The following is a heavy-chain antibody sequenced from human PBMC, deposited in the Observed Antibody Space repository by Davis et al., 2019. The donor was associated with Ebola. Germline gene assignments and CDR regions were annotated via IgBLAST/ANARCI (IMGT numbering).Heavy chain of an antibody. D-gene: IGHD4/OR15-4a*01. J-gene: IGHJ2*01. Sequence: GGSLRLSCAASGFTFSDHHMDWVRQAPGKGLEWIGRSKNKANSYTTQYAASVKGRFTISRDDSKNSLYLLMNSLKTEDSAVYYCARDRDYGGGYYHRSYWYFDLWGRGTLVTVSS. CDR1: GFTFSDHH. CDR2: SKNKANSYTT. V-gene: IGHV3-72*01. CDR3: ARDRDYGGGYYHRSYWYFDL.